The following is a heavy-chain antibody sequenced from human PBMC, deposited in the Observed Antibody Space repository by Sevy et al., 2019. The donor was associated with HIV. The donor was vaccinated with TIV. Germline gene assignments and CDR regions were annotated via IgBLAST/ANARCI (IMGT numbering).Heavy chain of an antibody. V-gene: IGHV3-7*01. CDR3: ARDLGWLLKHFDL. Sequence: GGSLRLSCAASGFTFSSYWMSWVRQAPGKGLEWVANIKQDGSENYYVDSVKGRFTISRDNAKNSLYLQMNSLRAEDTAVYYCARDLGWLLKHFDLWGRGTLVTVSS. J-gene: IGHJ2*01. CDR2: IKQDGSEN. CDR1: GFTFSSYW. D-gene: IGHD5-12*01.